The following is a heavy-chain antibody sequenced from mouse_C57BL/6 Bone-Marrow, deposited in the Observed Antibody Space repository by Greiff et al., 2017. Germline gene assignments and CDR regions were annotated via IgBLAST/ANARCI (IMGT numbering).Heavy chain of an antibody. CDR3: ATDSSGYVDYAMDY. J-gene: IGHJ4*01. CDR2: IYPGDGDT. D-gene: IGHD3-2*02. V-gene: IGHV1-82*01. CDR1: GYAFSSSW. Sequence: QFQLQQSGPELVKPGASVKISCKASGYAFSSSWMNWVKQRPGKGLEWIGRIYPGDGDTNYNGKFKGKATLTADKSSSTAYMQRSSLTSEDSAVYFCATDSSGYVDYAMDYWGQGTSVTVSS.